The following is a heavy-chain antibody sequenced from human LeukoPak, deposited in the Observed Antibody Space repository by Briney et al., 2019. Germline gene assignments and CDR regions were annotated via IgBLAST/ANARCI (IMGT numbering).Heavy chain of an antibody. CDR3: ARVPYYYDSSGYYPF. J-gene: IGHJ4*02. CDR2: INPNSGGT. CDR1: GYTFTGYY. Sequence: GVSVKVSCKASGYTFTGYYMHWVRQAPGQGLEWMGWINPNSGGTNYAQKFQGRVTMTRDTSISTAYMELSRLRSDDTAVYYCARVPYYYDSSGYYPFWGQGTLVTVSS. D-gene: IGHD3-22*01. V-gene: IGHV1-2*02.